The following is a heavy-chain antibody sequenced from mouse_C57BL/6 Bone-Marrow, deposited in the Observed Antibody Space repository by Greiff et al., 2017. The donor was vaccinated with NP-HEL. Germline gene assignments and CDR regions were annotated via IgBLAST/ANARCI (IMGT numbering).Heavy chain of an antibody. V-gene: IGHV1-54*01. Sequence: VQLQESGAELVRPGTSVKVSCKASGYAFTNYLIEWVKQRPGQGLEWIGVINPGSGGTNYNEKFKGKATLTADKSSSTAYMQLSSLTSEDSAVYFCARGATVVANYYAMDYWGQGTSVTVSS. CDR1: GYAFTNYL. CDR2: INPGSGGT. CDR3: ARGATVVANYYAMDY. D-gene: IGHD1-1*01. J-gene: IGHJ4*01.